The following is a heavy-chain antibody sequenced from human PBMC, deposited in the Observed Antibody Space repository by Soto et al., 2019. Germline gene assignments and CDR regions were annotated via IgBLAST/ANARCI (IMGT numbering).Heavy chain of an antibody. CDR1: GYTFTSYY. D-gene: IGHD2-15*01. CDR2: INPSGGST. J-gene: IGHJ3*02. V-gene: IGHV1-46*01. Sequence: ASVKVSCKASGYTFTSYYMHWVRQAPGQGLEWMGIINPSGGSTSYAQKFQGRVTMARDTSTSKVYMELSSLRSEDTAVYYCASQGRPRPIHAFDIWGQGTMVTVS. CDR3: ASQGRPRPIHAFDI.